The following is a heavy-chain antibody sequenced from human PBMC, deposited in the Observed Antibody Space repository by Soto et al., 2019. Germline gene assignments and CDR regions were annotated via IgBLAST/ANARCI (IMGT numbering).Heavy chain of an antibody. D-gene: IGHD3-16*01. CDR2: IYYSGST. V-gene: IGHV4-59*08. CDR1: GGSISSHY. J-gene: IGHJ2*01. Sequence: QVQLQESGPGLVKPSETLSLTCTVSGGSISSHYWSWIRQPPGKGLEWIGYIYYSGSTDYNPSLTSRGTISVDTSKNHLSLRLSSVTAADTAVYYCARPRGTTPAVWYFDLWGRGTLVTVSS. CDR3: ARPRGTTPAVWYFDL.